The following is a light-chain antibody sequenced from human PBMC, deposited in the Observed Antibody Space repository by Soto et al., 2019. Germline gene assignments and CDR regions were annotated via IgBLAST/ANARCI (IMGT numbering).Light chain of an antibody. CDR1: QGIRND. CDR2: AAS. Sequence: AIQMTQSPSSLSASVGDRVTVTCRASQGIRNDLGWYQQKPGKAPKLLNYAASSLQSGVPSRFSGSGSGTDFTLTISSLQPEDFATYYCLQDYNYPPTFGQGTKVDIK. J-gene: IGKJ1*01. V-gene: IGKV1-6*01. CDR3: LQDYNYPPT.